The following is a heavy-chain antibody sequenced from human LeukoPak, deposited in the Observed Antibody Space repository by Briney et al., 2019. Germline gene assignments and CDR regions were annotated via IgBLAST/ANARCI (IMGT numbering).Heavy chain of an antibody. CDR3: AAYLRWLNSPDSPDDF. CDR2: ISPGDSDT. V-gene: IGHV5-51*03. CDR1: GYSFTTYW. D-gene: IGHD4-23*01. Sequence: KPGESLKISCKGSGYSFTTYWIAWVRQMPGKGLEWMGIISPGDSDTRYSPSFQGQVTISADKSISTAYLQWSSLKASDTAIYYCAAYLRWLNSPDSPDDFWGQGTLVTVSS. J-gene: IGHJ4*02.